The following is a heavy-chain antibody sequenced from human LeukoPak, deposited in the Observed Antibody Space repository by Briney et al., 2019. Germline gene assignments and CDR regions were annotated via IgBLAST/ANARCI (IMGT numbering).Heavy chain of an antibody. Sequence: GGSLRLSCAASGFTFDDYGMSWVRQAPGKGLEWVSGINWNGGSTGYADSVKGRLTISRDNAKNSLYLQMNSLRAEDTALYHCARDVRGYSYGYWYFDLWGRGTLVTVSS. CDR2: INWNGGST. CDR3: ARDVRGYSYGYWYFDL. D-gene: IGHD5-18*01. V-gene: IGHV3-20*01. J-gene: IGHJ2*01. CDR1: GFTFDDYG.